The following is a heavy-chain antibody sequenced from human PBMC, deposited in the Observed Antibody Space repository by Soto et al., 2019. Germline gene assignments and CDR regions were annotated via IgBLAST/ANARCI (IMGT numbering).Heavy chain of an antibody. V-gene: IGHV3-48*02. J-gene: IGHJ4*02. CDR3: VRQRGVMTAFAYFDY. CDR1: GFTFSSYA. D-gene: IGHD2-21*02. Sequence: PGGSLRLSCAASGFTFSSYAMNWVRQAPGKGLEWVSYISGSTDTINFADSVRGRFTISRDNAKNSMFLQMDSLRDEDTAVYYCVRQRGVMTAFAYFDYWGQGTLVTVSS. CDR2: ISGSTDTI.